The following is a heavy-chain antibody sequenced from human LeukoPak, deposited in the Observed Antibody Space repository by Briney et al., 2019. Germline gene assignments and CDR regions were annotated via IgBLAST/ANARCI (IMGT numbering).Heavy chain of an antibody. D-gene: IGHD3-22*01. V-gene: IGHV6-1*01. CDR1: GDSVSSNSAA. Sequence: KTSQTLSLTCGISGDSVSSNSAAWNWVRQSPSRGLEWLGRTYYRSKWFIDYAPSVKSRIIINPDTPKNQVSLQLNSVTPEDTAVYYCARNYYDSSAPPENWGQGTLVTVSS. CDR3: ARNYYDSSAPPEN. J-gene: IGHJ4*02. CDR2: TYYRSKWFI.